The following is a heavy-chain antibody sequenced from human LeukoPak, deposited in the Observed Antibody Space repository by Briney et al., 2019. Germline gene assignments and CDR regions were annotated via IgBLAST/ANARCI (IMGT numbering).Heavy chain of an antibody. CDR1: GFPFSTYA. J-gene: IGHJ4*02. D-gene: IGHD2-2*01. CDR2: VSGSGDST. Sequence: GGSLRLSCAASGFPFSTYAVSWVRHAPGKGLEWVSSVSGSGDSTYYADSVKGRFTISRDNSKNTMFLQMNSLRADDTAVYYCARARYCSSSSCYLDSWGQGALVTVSS. V-gene: IGHV3-23*01. CDR3: ARARYCSSSSCYLDS.